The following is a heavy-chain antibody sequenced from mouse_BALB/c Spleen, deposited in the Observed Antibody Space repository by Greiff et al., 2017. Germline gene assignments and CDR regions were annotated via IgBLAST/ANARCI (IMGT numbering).Heavy chain of an antibody. Sequence: VQLQESGAELAKPGASVKMSCKASGYTFTSYWMHWVKQRPGQGLEWIGYINPSTGYTEYNQKFKDKATLTADKSSSTAYMQLSSLTSEDSAVYYCARSTTEDYWGQGTTLTVSS. CDR3: ARSTTEDY. CDR1: GYTFTSYW. V-gene: IGHV1-7*01. D-gene: IGHD1-1*01. CDR2: INPSTGYT. J-gene: IGHJ2*01.